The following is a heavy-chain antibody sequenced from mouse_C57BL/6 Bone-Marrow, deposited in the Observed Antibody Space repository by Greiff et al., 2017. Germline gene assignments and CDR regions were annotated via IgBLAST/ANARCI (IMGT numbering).Heavy chain of an antibody. CDR3: ARNPYYYGSSYDWYFDV. Sequence: QVQLKESGPGLVAPSQSLSITCTVSGFSFTSYAISWVRQPPGQGLEWLGVIWTGGGTNYYSALKSRLSISKDNSKSQFFLKMNSLQTDDTARYYCARNPYYYGSSYDWYFDVWGTGTTVTVSS. J-gene: IGHJ1*03. V-gene: IGHV2-9-1*01. CDR2: IWTGGGT. D-gene: IGHD1-1*01. CDR1: GFSFTSYA.